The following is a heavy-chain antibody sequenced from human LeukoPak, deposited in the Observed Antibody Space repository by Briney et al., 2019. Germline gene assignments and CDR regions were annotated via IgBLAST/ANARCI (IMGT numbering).Heavy chain of an antibody. V-gene: IGHV4-59*08. Sequence: SETLSLTCSVSGGSIRNYYWTWIRQPPEKGLEWIGRVSNSGSTKYNPSLKSRVTISIDTSKKHFSLKLSSVTAADTAVYYCASRAYYDSSGLDYWGQGILVTVSS. CDR3: ASRAYYDSSGLDY. D-gene: IGHD3-22*01. CDR1: GGSIRNYY. CDR2: VSNSGST. J-gene: IGHJ4*02.